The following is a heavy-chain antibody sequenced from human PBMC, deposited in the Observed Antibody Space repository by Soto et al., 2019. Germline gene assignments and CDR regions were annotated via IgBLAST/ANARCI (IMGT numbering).Heavy chain of an antibody. D-gene: IGHD6-19*01. J-gene: IGHJ6*02. Sequence: QVDLVQSGAEVKKPGASVTISCKASGSAITRYYIHWVRQAPGRGLEWMGIINPGGGSASYAQKFQDRVTIDKDTSTGIVYMDLRSLRTEDTAVYYCARDTSGWSLNGLDVWGHGTTVNVSS. CDR1: GSAITRYY. CDR3: ARDTSGWSLNGLDV. CDR2: INPGGGSA. V-gene: IGHV1-46*01.